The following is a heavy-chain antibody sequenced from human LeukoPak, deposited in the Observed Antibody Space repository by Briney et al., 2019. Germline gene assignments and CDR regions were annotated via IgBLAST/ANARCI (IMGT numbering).Heavy chain of an antibody. CDR1: GGSVSYYY. J-gene: IGHJ3*02. V-gene: IGHV4-59*02. CDR2: IYYSGST. Sequence: SETLSLTCTVSGGSVSYYYWSWIRQPPGKGLEWIAYIYYSGSTNYNPSLRSRVTISVDTSKNQVSLKLSSVTAADTAVYYCAKVFCSPNSTSCYSRGNDAFDIWGQGTMVTVSS. CDR3: AKVFCSPNSTSCYSRGNDAFDI. D-gene: IGHD2-2*02.